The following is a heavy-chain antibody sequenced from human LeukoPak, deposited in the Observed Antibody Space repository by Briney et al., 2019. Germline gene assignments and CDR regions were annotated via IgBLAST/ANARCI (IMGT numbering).Heavy chain of an antibody. CDR2: IYHSGST. D-gene: IGHD2-15*01. Sequence: KPSETLSLTCTVSGYSISSGYYWGWIRQPPGKGLEWIGSIYHSGSTYYNPSLKSRVTISVDTSKNQFSLKLSSVTAADTAVYYCARDLEGYCSGGSCHVDTAMATASFDYWGQGTLVTVSS. CDR1: GYSISSGYY. CDR3: ARDLEGYCSGGSCHVDTAMATASFDY. V-gene: IGHV4-38-2*02. J-gene: IGHJ4*02.